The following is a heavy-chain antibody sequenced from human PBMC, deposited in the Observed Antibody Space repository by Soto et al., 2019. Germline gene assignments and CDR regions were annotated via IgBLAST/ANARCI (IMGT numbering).Heavy chain of an antibody. CDR2: INPSGGST. D-gene: IGHD3-10*01. Sequence: QVQLVQSGAEVKKPGASVKVSCKASGYTFTSYYMHWVRQAPGQGLEWMGIINPSGGSTSYAQQFQGRVTLTRDMLTSTVYMELSSLRAEDTAVYYCGRDQGGTITMVRGVIINPDDYRGQVGLVSVSS. CDR1: GYTFTSYY. CDR3: GRDQGGTITMVRGVIINPDDY. V-gene: IGHV1-46*01. J-gene: IGHJ4*02.